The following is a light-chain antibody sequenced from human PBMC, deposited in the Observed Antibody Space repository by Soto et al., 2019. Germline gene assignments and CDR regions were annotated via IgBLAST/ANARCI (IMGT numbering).Light chain of an antibody. Sequence: DIQITQSPSTLSASVGDRVTITCRASQSISSWLAWYQQKPGKAPKLLIYDASSLESGVPSRFSGSGSGTEFTLTISSLQPDDFATYYCQQYNSYWTFCQGTKVDIK. V-gene: IGKV1-5*01. CDR2: DAS. J-gene: IGKJ1*01. CDR3: QQYNSYWT. CDR1: QSISSW.